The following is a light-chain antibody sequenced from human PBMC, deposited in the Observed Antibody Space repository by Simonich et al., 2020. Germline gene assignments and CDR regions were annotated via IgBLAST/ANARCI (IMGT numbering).Light chain of an antibody. CDR3: QQYYSTPWT. J-gene: IGKJ1*01. CDR2: WAS. CDR1: QGVLYSSNNKNY. V-gene: IGKV4-1*01. Sequence: DIVMTQSPDSLAVSLGERATINSKSSQGVLYSSNNKNYLACYQQKPGQPPKLLIYWASTRESGVPDRFSGSGYGTDFTLTISSLQAEDVAVYYCQQYYSTPWTFGQGTKVEIK.